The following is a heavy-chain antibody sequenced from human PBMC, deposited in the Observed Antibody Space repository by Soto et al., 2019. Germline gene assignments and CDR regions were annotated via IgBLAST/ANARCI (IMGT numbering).Heavy chain of an antibody. CDR1: GFSFSDSA. CDR3: TSPPSGTYGDDSDY. CDR2: IRDKANHYAT. V-gene: IGHV3-73*02. D-gene: IGHD1-26*01. Sequence: EVQLVGSGGGWVQPGGSLKLSCSGSGFSFSDSAKHWVRQASGQGLEWVGRIRDKANHYATAYDVSVRGRFTISRDDSENTAYLEMNSLKTEDTAVYYCTSPPSGTYGDDSDYWGEGTLVTVSS. J-gene: IGHJ4*02.